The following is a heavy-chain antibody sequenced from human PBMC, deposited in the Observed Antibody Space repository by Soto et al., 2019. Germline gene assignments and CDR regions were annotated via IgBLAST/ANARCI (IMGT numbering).Heavy chain of an antibody. CDR2: ISGSGGST. CDR3: AKRRVGWYFDL. CDR1: GFTFSSYA. V-gene: IGHV3-23*01. Sequence: EVQLLESGGGLVQPGGSLRLSCAASGFTFSSYAMNWVRQAPGKGLEGVSVISGSGGSTYYADAVKGRFTISRDNSKNPLYLQMKSLRAKDTAVYYCAKRRVGWYFDLWGSGTLVTVSS. D-gene: IGHD1-26*01. J-gene: IGHJ2*01.